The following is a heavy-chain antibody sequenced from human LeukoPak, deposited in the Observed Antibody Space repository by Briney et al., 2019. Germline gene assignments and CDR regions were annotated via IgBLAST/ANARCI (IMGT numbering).Heavy chain of an antibody. CDR2: INRDGRST. Sequence: GGSLRLSCAASGFTFSSYWMRWVRHAGGKGLVWVSRINRDGRSTMYTDSVKGRFTISRDNAKNTLYLQMNSLRAEDTAVYYCAGSSYSSGWLSPHWGQGTLVTVSS. V-gene: IGHV3-74*03. J-gene: IGHJ4*02. CDR1: GFTFSSYW. CDR3: AGSSYSSGWLSPH. D-gene: IGHD6-19*01.